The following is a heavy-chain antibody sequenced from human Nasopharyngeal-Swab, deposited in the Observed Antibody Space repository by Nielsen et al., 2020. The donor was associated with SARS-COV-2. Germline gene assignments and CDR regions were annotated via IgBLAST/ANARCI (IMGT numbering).Heavy chain of an antibody. CDR3: ARDYYDSSGYYWGHHDAFDI. D-gene: IGHD3-22*01. CDR1: GYTFTGYY. CDR2: INPNSGGT. Sequence: ASVKVSCKASGYTFTGYYMHWVRQAPGQGLEWMGWINPNSGGTHYAQKFQGRVTMTRDTSISTAYMELSRLRSDDTAVYYCARDYYDSSGYYWGHHDAFDIWGQGTMVTVSS. J-gene: IGHJ3*02. V-gene: IGHV1-2*02.